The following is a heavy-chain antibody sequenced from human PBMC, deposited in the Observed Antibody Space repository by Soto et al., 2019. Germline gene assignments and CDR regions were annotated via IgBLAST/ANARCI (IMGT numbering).Heavy chain of an antibody. D-gene: IGHD6-25*01. CDR2: SRDKAQCYST. Sequence: PGGSLRLSCAGSVFTLSDHYIDCVRQAPGKGLEWVGRSRDKAQCYSTEYAACVKGRFNIARDDSKNTVYLQMHSLTAEDTAVYFCARGRSDSSRDDSYDIWGQGTMVTVS. CDR1: VFTLSDHY. CDR3: ARGRSDSSRDDSYDI. J-gene: IGHJ3*02. V-gene: IGHV3-72*01.